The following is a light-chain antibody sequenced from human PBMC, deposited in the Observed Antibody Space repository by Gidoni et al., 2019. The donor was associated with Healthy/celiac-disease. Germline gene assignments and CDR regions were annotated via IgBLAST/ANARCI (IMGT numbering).Light chain of an antibody. Sequence: DIQMTQSPPSLSASVGDRVTITCRASQSISSYLNWYQQKPGKAPKLLSYAASSLQSGVPSRFSGSGSGTDFTLTISSLQPEDFATYYCQQSYSTLSLTFGGGTKVEIK. CDR3: QQSYSTLSLT. CDR1: QSISSY. CDR2: AAS. J-gene: IGKJ4*01. V-gene: IGKV1-39*01.